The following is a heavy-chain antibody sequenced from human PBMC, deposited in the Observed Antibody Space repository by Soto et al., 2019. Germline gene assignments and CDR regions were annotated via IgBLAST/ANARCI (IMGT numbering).Heavy chain of an antibody. D-gene: IGHD2-15*01. CDR2: IYYTGNT. CDR3: ASEVSSTDGMDV. V-gene: IGHV4-39*01. Sequence: PSETLSLTCTVSGDSSVSSSSYYWGWIRQPPGKGLEWIGSIYYTGNTFYSPSFRSRLTIYVDTSKSQFSLKLRSVTAADTATYYCASEVSSTDGMDVWGQGTTVTASS. J-gene: IGHJ6*02. CDR1: GDSSVSSSSYY.